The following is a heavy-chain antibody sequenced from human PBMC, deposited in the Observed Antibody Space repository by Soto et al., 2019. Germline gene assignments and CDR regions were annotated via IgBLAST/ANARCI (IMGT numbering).Heavy chain of an antibody. CDR1: GGTFNSYA. Sequence: SVKVSCKASGGTFNSYAIDWVRQAPGQGLEWMGGIIPIFGTTNYPQKLQGRVKLTADESTRTAYMELSTLRSEDTAVYYCARGIVTGSEYNYHYYRLDVWGQGTTVTVSS. CDR3: ARGIVTGSEYNYHYYRLDV. D-gene: IGHD1-1*01. V-gene: IGHV1-69*13. CDR2: IIPIFGTT. J-gene: IGHJ6*02.